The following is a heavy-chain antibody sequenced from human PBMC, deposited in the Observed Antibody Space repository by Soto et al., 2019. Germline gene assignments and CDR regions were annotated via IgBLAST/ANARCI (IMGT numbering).Heavy chain of an antibody. Sequence: QFQLVQSGAEVKKPGASVKVSCKASGYNFTRLGISWVRQAPGHGLEWRGWMGAHSGHTRQAQKFQARLTMTTDASMDAVYIDLRSITSSDTALYYCGREGQKRPKEDYFQFTGMAVWGQGTTVIVYS. CDR2: MGAHSGHT. D-gene: IGHD3-10*01. J-gene: IGHJ6*02. CDR1: GYNFTRLG. CDR3: GREGQKRPKEDYFQFTGMAV. V-gene: IGHV1-18*01.